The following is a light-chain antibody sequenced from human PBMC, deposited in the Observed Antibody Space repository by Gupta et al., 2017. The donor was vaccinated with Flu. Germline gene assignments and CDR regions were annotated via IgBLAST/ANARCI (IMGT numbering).Light chain of an antibody. CDR2: INSDGSH. J-gene: IGLJ3*02. CDR3: HAWGYGIHWV. Sequence: QLVLTQSSSASASLVASVTLPCTLSIGHRNSPIAWHQQQPQKVARFLMKINSDGSHHNGDGIPDRFSGSSSGAERYLTISRLQADDEADYYCHAWGYGIHWVFGGGTKLTVL. CDR1: IGHRNSP. V-gene: IGLV4-69*01.